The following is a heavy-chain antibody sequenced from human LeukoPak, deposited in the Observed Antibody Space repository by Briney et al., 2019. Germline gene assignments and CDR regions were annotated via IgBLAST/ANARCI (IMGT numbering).Heavy chain of an antibody. CDR3: ARDSWRYCSSTSCENV. D-gene: IGHD2-2*01. V-gene: IGHV4-59*01. J-gene: IGHJ4*02. CDR1: GGSISSYY. CDR2: FYYSGST. Sequence: SETLSLTCTVSGGSISSYYWSWIRQPPGKGLEWIGYFYYSGSTNYNPSLKSRVTISVDTSKNQFSLKLSSVTAADTAVYYCARDSWRYCSSTSCENVWGQGTLVTVSS.